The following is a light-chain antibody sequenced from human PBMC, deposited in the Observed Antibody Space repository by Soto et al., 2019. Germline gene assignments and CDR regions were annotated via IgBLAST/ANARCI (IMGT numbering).Light chain of an antibody. CDR3: CSYAGTTTWV. CDR2: DVS. J-gene: IGLJ3*02. Sequence: QSALTQPRSVSGSPGQSVTISCTGTSSDVAAYNYVSWYQQHPGKAPKLLICDVSRRPSGVPDRFSGSKSGNTASLTISGLQAEDEADYYCCSYAGTTTWVFGGGTKLTVL. V-gene: IGLV2-11*01. CDR1: SSDVAAYNY.